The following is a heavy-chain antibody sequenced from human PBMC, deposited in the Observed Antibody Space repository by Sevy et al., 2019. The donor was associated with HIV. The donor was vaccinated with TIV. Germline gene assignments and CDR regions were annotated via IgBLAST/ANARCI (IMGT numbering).Heavy chain of an antibody. CDR3: ARDNTVANDAFDN. CDR2: IYYSGST. V-gene: IGHV4-61*01. J-gene: IGHJ3*02. CDR1: GGSVSSGSYY. Sequence: SETLSLTCTVSGGSVSSGSYYWSWIRQPPGKGLEWIGYIYYSGSTNYNPSLKSRVTISVDTSKNQFSLKLSSVTAADTAVYYCARDNTVANDAFDNWGQGTMVTVSS. D-gene: IGHD4-4*01.